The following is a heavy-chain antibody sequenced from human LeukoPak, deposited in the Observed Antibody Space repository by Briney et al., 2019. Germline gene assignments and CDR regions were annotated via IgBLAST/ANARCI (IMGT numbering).Heavy chain of an antibody. D-gene: IGHD5-24*01. CDR3: VRQMRGRDGYNLDY. Sequence: GGSLRLSCTASGFIFNISAMHWVRQAPGKGLEWVAVISYDGTVKYYADSVKGRFAISRDNSKSTLYLQMNSLRVEDTAVYYCVRQMRGRDGYNLDYWGQGTLVTVSS. CDR1: GFIFNISA. V-gene: IGHV3-30*09. J-gene: IGHJ4*02. CDR2: ISYDGTVK.